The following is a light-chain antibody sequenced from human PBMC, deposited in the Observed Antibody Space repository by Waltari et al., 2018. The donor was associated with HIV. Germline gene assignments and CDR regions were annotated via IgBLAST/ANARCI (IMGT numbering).Light chain of an antibody. CDR3: QQRSNLIT. Sequence: EIVLTQSPATLSLSPGERATLSCRASQSVSSYLAWYQQKPGQAPRLPISDASNRATGIPARFSGSGSGTDFTLTISSLEPEDFAVYYCQQRSNLITFGQGTRLEIK. CDR1: QSVSSY. CDR2: DAS. V-gene: IGKV3-11*01. J-gene: IGKJ5*01.